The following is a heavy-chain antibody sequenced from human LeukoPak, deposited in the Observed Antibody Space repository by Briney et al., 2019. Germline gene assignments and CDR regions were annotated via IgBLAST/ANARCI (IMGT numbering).Heavy chain of an antibody. CDR3: ARTMVRGAYNWFDP. Sequence: SQTLSLTCTVSGGSIRSGGYYWSWIRQHPGKGLEWIGNIYYSGSTSYNPSLKSRVTISVDTSKNQFSLKLNSVTAADTAVYYCARTMVRGAYNWFDPWGQGTLVTVSS. D-gene: IGHD3-10*01. CDR1: GGSIRSGGYY. CDR2: IYYSGST. V-gene: IGHV4-31*03. J-gene: IGHJ5*02.